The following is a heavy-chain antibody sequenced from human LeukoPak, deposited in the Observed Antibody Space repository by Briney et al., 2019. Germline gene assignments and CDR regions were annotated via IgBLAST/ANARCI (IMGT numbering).Heavy chain of an antibody. V-gene: IGHV4-34*01. CDR2: INHSGST. D-gene: IGHD3-22*01. CDR1: GGSFSGYY. J-gene: IGHJ4*02. Sequence: SETLSLTCAVYGGSFSGYYWSWVRQPPGKGLEWIGEINHSGSTNYNPSLKSRVTISGDTSKNQFSLTLRSVTAADTAVYYCTRHGFYWGHDYWGQGTLVTVSS. CDR3: TRHGFYWGHDY.